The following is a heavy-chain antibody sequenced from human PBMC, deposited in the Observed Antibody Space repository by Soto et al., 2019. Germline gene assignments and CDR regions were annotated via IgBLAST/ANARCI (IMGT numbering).Heavy chain of an antibody. Sequence: GGSLRLSCAASAFTFSDYYMGWIRQAPGKGLEWLSYISGNGNTIYYADSVKGRFTVSRDNAENLLYLQMNSLRVEDTAVYYCAASAVVAAHHWGQGALVTVS. V-gene: IGHV3-11*01. D-gene: IGHD2-15*01. CDR1: AFTFSDYY. CDR3: AASAVVAAHH. J-gene: IGHJ5*02. CDR2: ISGNGNTI.